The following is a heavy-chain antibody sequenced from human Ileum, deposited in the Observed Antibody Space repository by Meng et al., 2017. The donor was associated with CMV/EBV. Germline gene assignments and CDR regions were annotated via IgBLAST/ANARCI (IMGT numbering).Heavy chain of an antibody. CDR3: ARALPDNCSGGSCHEDYFDY. V-gene: IGHV3-53*01. CDR2: IYTDGET. CDR1: GLTVSANY. D-gene: IGHD2-15*01. Sequence: GESLKISCAASGLTVSANYMTWIRQAPGKGLEWVSVIYTDGETHYADSVKGRFTISRDNSKNTLYLQMNSLRAEDTAVYYCARALPDNCSGGSCHEDYFDYWGQGTLVTVSS. J-gene: IGHJ4*02.